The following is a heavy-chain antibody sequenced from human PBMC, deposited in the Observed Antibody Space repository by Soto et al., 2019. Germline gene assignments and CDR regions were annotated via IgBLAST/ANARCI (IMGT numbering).Heavy chain of an antibody. D-gene: IGHD3-22*01. V-gene: IGHV3-23*01. CDR3: AKDGYDSSADLYYFDY. J-gene: IGHJ4*02. CDR2: ISGSPSST. CDR1: GFTFSTYA. Sequence: GGSLRLSCAASGFTFSTYAMSWVRQAPGKGLEWVSAISGSPSSTYYADSVKGRFTISRDNSKKTLFLQMNSMRAEDTAIYYCAKDGYDSSADLYYFDYWGEGMPVTVAS.